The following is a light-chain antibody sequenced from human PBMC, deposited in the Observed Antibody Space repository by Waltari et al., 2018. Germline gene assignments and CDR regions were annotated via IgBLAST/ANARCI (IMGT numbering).Light chain of an antibody. Sequence: QSLLAQPPSVSGTPGQRVIISCSGSSANIAGNTVDWYQQVPGAAPRLLIFKNTQRQSGVPDRFFASKSGTSASLSISGLQAEDEADHYCGTWDDGVHTRLFGGGTRLTVL. CDR2: KNT. CDR1: SANIAGNT. J-gene: IGLJ2*01. CDR3: GTWDDGVHTRL. V-gene: IGLV1-44*01.